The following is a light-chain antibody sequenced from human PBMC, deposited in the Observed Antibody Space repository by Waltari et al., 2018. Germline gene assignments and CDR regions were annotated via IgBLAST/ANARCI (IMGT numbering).Light chain of an antibody. Sequence: DIQMTQSPSTLSASVGDRVTMTCRASQRIHRWLAWYQQKPGKAPRVIIYESSSLENGVPSRFSGSGFGTEFTLTINNVQPDDFATYYCQQYHSDLLSFGGGTRVEIK. J-gene: IGKJ4*01. CDR3: QQYHSDLLS. V-gene: IGKV1-5*01. CDR1: QRIHRW. CDR2: ESS.